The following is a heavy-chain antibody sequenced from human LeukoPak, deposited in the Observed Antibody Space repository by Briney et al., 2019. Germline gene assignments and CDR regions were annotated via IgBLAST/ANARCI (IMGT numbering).Heavy chain of an antibody. CDR1: GFTFSSYA. D-gene: IGHD5-12*01. CDR3: ARRATIVATIFVGRDLDY. CDR2: ISYDGSNK. Sequence: GGSLRLSCAASGFTFSSYAMHWVRQAPGKGLEWVAVISYDGSNKYYADSVKGRFTISRDNSKNTLYLQMNSLRAEDTAVYYCARRATIVATIFVGRDLDYWGRGTLVTVSS. J-gene: IGHJ4*02. V-gene: IGHV3-30*04.